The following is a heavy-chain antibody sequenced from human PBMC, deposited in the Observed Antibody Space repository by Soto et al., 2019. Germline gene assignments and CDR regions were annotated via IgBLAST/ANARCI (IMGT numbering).Heavy chain of an antibody. D-gene: IGHD5-18*01. Sequence: QVQLVESGGGVVQPGRSLRLSCAASGFTFSSYGMHWVRQAPGKGLEWVAVIWYDGSNKYYADSVKGRFTISRDNSKNTLYLQMNSLRAEGTAVYYCARAIRGGYSGGPVDYGGRGTLVTVSS. CDR2: IWYDGSNK. CDR1: GFTFSSYG. J-gene: IGHJ4*02. CDR3: ARAIRGGYSGGPVDY. V-gene: IGHV3-33*01.